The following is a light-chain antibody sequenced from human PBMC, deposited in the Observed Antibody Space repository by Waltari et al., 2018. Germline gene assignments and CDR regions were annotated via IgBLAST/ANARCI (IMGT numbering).Light chain of an antibody. J-gene: IGKJ4*01. Sequence: DIQMTQSPSSLSASVGDRVTITCQASQDIRNFLNWFQLKPGKSPKVLIYDASNLETGVPSRFSGRKSGTEFTLTISGLQPEDFATYFCQQYYDLPLTFGGGTKVEI. CDR1: QDIRNF. CDR3: QQYYDLPLT. V-gene: IGKV1-33*01. CDR2: DAS.